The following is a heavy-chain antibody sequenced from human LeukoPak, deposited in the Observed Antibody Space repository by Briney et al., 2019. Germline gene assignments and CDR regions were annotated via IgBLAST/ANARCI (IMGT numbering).Heavy chain of an antibody. Sequence: ASVKVSCKASGYTFTGYHMHWVRQAPGQGLEWMGWINPNSGGTNYAQKFQGRITMTRDTSISTAYMELSRLRSDDTAVYYCARDRGGRRTEYYYYGMDVWGQGTTVTVSS. V-gene: IGHV1-2*02. CDR3: ARDRGGRRTEYYYYGMDV. CDR2: INPNSGGT. D-gene: IGHD2-15*01. CDR1: GYTFTGYH. J-gene: IGHJ6*02.